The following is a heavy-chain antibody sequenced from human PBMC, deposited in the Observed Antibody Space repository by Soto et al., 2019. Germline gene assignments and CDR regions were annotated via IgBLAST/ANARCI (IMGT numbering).Heavy chain of an antibody. D-gene: IGHD3-9*01. CDR3: ARQIFAADY. CDR2: INHMVNST. V-gene: IGHV1-69*01. CDR1: GGTFDHAA. Sequence: QVQLVQSGAEVKKPGSSVKVSCEAPGGTFDHAAITWVRQAPGQGLEWMGGINHMVNSTHYAQKFQGRVTITADAATSTAFMELRRLRSDDTAVYYCARQIFAADYWGQGTLLIVYS. J-gene: IGHJ4*02.